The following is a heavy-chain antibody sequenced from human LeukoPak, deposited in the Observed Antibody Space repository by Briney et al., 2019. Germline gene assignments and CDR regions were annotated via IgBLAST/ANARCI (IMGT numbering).Heavy chain of an antibody. J-gene: IGHJ3*02. CDR2: MSFDGSQ. CDR1: GRPFSSSI. D-gene: IGHD5-12*01. Sequence: PGGSLRLSCALSGRPFSSSIMHWVRQAPGKGLEWVAGMSFDGSQYYVDSVKGRFTISRDNSGNTVFLHMTSLRSEDTAVYFCAREGHTSGFCGAFDIWGQGTTVTISS. V-gene: IGHV3-30*03. CDR3: AREGHTSGFCGAFDI.